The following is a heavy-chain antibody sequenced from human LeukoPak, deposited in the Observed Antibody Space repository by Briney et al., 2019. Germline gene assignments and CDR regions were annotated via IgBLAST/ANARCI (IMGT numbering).Heavy chain of an antibody. CDR1: GFTFSNAW. CDR2: IKSKTDGGTT. CDR3: ARGQTNQVVPAALDY. V-gene: IGHV3-15*01. Sequence: GGSLRLSCAASGFTFSNAWMSWVRQAPGKGLEWVGRIKSKTDGGTTDYAAPVKGRFTISRDDSKNTLYLQMNSLKTEDTAVYYCARGQTNQVVPAALDYWGQGTLVTVSS. J-gene: IGHJ4*02. D-gene: IGHD2-2*01.